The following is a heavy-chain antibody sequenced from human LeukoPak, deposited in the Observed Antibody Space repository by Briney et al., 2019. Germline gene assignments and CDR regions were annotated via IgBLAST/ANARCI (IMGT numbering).Heavy chain of an antibody. CDR2: IASGGGANR. V-gene: IGHV3-48*03. J-gene: IGHJ6*02. CDR3: ARIRITTRGPAGLDV. Sequence: PGGSLRLSCAASGFTLSSYEMNWVRQAPGKGLEWVSYIASGGGANRFYSESVKGRFTISRDNAKNSLYLHMNSLRAEDTGVYYCARIRITTRGPAGLDVWGQGNTVTVSS. CDR1: GFTLSSYE. D-gene: IGHD3-3*01.